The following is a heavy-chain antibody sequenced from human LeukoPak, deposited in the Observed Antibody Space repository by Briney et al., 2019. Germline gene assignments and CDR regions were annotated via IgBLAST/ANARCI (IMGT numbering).Heavy chain of an antibody. CDR2: ISWNSGNI. CDR3: ASAGTSGSYSRVDY. V-gene: IGHV3-9*03. Sequence: GGPLRLSFAASGFTFHNYAMHWVRQAPGKGLEWVSGISWNSGNIGYADSVKGRFTISRDNVKNSLYLQINSLRAEDMALYYCASAGTSGSYSRVDYWGQGTLVTVSS. J-gene: IGHJ4*02. CDR1: GFTFHNYA. D-gene: IGHD3-10*01.